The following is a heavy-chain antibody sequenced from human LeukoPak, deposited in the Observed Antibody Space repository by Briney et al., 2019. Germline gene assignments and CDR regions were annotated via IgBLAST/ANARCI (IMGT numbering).Heavy chain of an antibody. CDR3: ARKAIAAAGTIDY. V-gene: IGHV1-8*02. CDR2: MNPNSGNT. CDR1: GYTFTSYD. D-gene: IGHD6-13*01. Sequence: ASVKVSCKASGYTFTSYDINWVRQATGQGLEWMGWMNPNSGNTGYAQKFQGRVTMTRDMSTSTVYMELSSLRSEDTAVYYCARKAIAAAGTIDYWGQGTLVTVSS. J-gene: IGHJ4*02.